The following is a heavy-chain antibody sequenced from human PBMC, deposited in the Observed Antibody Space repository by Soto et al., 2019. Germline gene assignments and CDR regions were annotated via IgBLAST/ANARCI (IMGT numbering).Heavy chain of an antibody. V-gene: IGHV1-2*04. CDR1: GYTFTGYY. Sequence: QVQLVQSGAEVKKPGASVKDSCKASGYTFTGYYMHWVRQAPGQGLEWMGWINPNSGGTNYAQKFQGWVTMTRDTSISTAYMELSRLRSDDTAVYYCARDAGGDEAPMDYWGQGTLVTVSS. CDR3: ARDAGGDEAPMDY. CDR2: INPNSGGT. D-gene: IGHD1-26*01. J-gene: IGHJ4*02.